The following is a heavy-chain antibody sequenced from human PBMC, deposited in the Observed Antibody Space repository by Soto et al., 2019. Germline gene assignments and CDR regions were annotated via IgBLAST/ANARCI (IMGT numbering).Heavy chain of an antibody. CDR2: ISYDGSNK. CDR1: GFTFSSYA. J-gene: IGHJ5*02. V-gene: IGHV3-30*18. Sequence: PGGSLRLSCAASGFTFSSYAMSWVRQAPGKGLEWVSGISYDGSNKYYADSVKGRFTISRDNSKNTLYLQMNSLRAEDTAVYYCAKDPGSVVVVAATLGNWFDPWGQGTLVTVSS. CDR3: AKDPGSVVVVAATLGNWFDP. D-gene: IGHD2-15*01.